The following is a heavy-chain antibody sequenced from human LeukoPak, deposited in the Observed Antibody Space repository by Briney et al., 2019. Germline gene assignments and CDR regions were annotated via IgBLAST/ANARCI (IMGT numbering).Heavy chain of an antibody. D-gene: IGHD3-9*01. V-gene: IGHV4-39*07. CDR1: GGSISSSSYY. Sequence: PSETLSLTCTGSGGSISSSSYYWGWIRQPPGKGLEWIGSIYYRGSTYYNPSLKSRVTISVDTSKNQFSLKLTSLTAADKAVYYCARDRAYDIPYYYGMDVWGQGTTVTVSS. J-gene: IGHJ6*02. CDR3: ARDRAYDIPYYYGMDV. CDR2: IYYRGST.